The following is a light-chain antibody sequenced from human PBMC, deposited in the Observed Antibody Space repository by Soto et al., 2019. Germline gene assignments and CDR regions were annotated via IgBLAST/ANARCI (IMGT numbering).Light chain of an antibody. J-gene: IGKJ4*01. Sequence: DIQMPQSPSTLSASLGDTLTVAFRASQSVSGWLAWYQQKPGEATKLMIYAASSLQTGVPSRFSGSGSGTDFTLTLSSLQPEDFAKYYCQQSYTSPPLTFGGGTKVDIK. V-gene: IGKV1-39*01. CDR3: QQSYTSPPLT. CDR2: AAS. CDR1: QSVSGW.